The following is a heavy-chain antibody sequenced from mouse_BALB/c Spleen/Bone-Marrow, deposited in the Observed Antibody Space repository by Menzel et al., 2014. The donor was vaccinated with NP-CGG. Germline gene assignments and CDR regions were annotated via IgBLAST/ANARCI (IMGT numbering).Heavy chain of an antibody. V-gene: IGHV5-6-3*01. D-gene: IGHD1-1*01. Sequence: EVQRVESGRGLVQPGGSLKLSCAASGFTFSSYGMSWVRQTPDKRLELVATINSNGGSTYYPDSVKGRFTISRDNAKNTLYLQMSSLKSEDTAMYYCARDPLYYYAWGQGTLVTVSA. CDR2: INSNGGST. CDR3: ARDPLYYYA. CDR1: GFTFSSYG. J-gene: IGHJ3*01.